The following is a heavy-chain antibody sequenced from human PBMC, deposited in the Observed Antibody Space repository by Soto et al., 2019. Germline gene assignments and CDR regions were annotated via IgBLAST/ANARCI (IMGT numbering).Heavy chain of an antibody. CDR2: IHGSGIT. J-gene: IGHJ5*02. Sequence: SETLSLTCTVSGGYISGYYWSWIRQRPGKGLEWIGNIHGSGITNYNPSLKSRVSISVDTSKNHFSLRVSSVIAADTAVYYCAKEWAGGRGSRFDPWGQGTLVTVSS. CDR1: GGYISGYY. V-gene: IGHV4-59*01. CDR3: AKEWAGGRGSRFDP. D-gene: IGHD2-15*01.